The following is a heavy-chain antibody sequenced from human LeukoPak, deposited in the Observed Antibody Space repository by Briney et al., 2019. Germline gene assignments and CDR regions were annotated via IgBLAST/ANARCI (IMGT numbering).Heavy chain of an antibody. Sequence: GGSLRLSCAASGFTFSGSAMHWVRQASGKGLEWVGRIRSKANSYATAYAASVKGRFTISRDDSKNTAYLQMNSLKTEDTAVYYCAREPSGVLGLDYWGQGTLVTVSS. CDR3: AREPSGVLGLDY. J-gene: IGHJ4*02. V-gene: IGHV3-73*01. D-gene: IGHD3-10*01. CDR2: IRSKANSYAT. CDR1: GFTFSGSA.